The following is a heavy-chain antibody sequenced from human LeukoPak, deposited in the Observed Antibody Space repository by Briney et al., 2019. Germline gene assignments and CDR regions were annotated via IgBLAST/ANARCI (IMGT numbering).Heavy chain of an antibody. Sequence: PGGSLRLSCAASGLTFSSDWMHWVRQVPGKGLEWVSGITWNGGSTNYADSVKGRFTISRDNAKNSLYLQMNSLRAEDTALYYCARVRPGSYNALDYWGQGTLVTVSS. CDR3: ARVRPGSYNALDY. CDR1: GLTFSSDW. CDR2: ITWNGGST. D-gene: IGHD1-26*01. V-gene: IGHV3-20*04. J-gene: IGHJ4*02.